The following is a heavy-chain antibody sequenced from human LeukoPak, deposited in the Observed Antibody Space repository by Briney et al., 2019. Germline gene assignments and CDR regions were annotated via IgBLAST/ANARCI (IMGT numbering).Heavy chain of an antibody. V-gene: IGHV7-4-1*02. Sequence: ASVKVSCKASGYTFTSYAMNWVRQAPGQGLEWMGWINTNTGNPTYAQGFTGRFVFSLDTSVSTAYLQISSLKAEDTAVYYCARKGDNYYYYYMHVWGKGTTVTVSS. J-gene: IGHJ6*03. CDR1: GYTFTSYA. CDR2: INTNTGNP. CDR3: ARKGDNYYYYYMHV.